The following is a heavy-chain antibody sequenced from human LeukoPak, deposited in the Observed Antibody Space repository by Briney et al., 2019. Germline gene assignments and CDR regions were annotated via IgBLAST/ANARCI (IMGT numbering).Heavy chain of an antibody. CDR3: ARSAVADTLSAYYFEY. D-gene: IGHD6-19*01. J-gene: IGHJ4*02. CDR1: GYTFITND. Sequence: VSVKVSCKASGYTFITNDISWVRQAPGQGLEWMGWVSAYNGNTNYAQKLQGRVTMTTDTSTNTAYMELRSLRSDDTAVYYCARSAVADTLSAYYFEYWGQGTLVTVSS. V-gene: IGHV1-18*04. CDR2: VSAYNGNT.